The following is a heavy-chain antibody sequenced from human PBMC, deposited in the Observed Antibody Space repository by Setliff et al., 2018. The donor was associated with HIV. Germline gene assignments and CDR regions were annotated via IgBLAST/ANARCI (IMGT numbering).Heavy chain of an antibody. CDR2: IHPNRGGT. D-gene: IGHD3-10*02. CDR1: GYTFSDYF. Sequence: ASVKVSCKASGYTFSDYFIHWVRQAPGQGLEWMGWIHPNRGGTNYAQKFQGGVTMTRDTSITTAYMELSRLSSDDTAVYYCARVFGVRQAFDNWGQGTKVTVSS. V-gene: IGHV1-2*02. J-gene: IGHJ4*03. CDR3: ARVFGVRQAFDN.